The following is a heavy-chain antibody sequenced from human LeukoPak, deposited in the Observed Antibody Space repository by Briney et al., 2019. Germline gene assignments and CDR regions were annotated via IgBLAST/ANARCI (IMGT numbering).Heavy chain of an antibody. CDR1: GSTFSSYE. CDR3: APQQYYYGSGSWSWFDP. D-gene: IGHD3-10*01. V-gene: IGHV3-48*03. Sequence: GGSLRLSCAASGSTFSSYEMNWVRQAPGKGLVWVSYISSSGSTIYYADSAKGRFTISRDNAKNSLYLQMNSLRAEDTAVYYCAPQQYYYGSGSWSWFDPWGQGTLVTVSS. CDR2: ISSSGSTI. J-gene: IGHJ5*02.